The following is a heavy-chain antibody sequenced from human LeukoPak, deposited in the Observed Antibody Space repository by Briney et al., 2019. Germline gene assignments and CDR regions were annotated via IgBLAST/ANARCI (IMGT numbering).Heavy chain of an antibody. CDR3: ARHGTVVSRGTFDP. D-gene: IGHD1-1*01. CDR1: GGSISSSSYY. CDR2: IFYSGNT. J-gene: IGHJ5*02. Sequence: SETLSLTCTVSGGSISSSSYYWAWIRQPPGKGLEWVGSIFYSGNTYYNPSLKSRVTISVDTSKNQFSLKLSSVTAADTTVYYCARHGTVVSRGTFDPWGQGTLVTVSS. V-gene: IGHV4-39*01.